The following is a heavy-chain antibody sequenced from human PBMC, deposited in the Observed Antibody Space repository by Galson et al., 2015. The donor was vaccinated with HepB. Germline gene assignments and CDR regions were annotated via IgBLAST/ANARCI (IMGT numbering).Heavy chain of an antibody. Sequence: SVKVSCKASGSTFTTYDISWVRQATGHGLEWMGWMNPNSGNTGYAQKFQGRVTMTRNTSISTAYMELSSLRSEDTAVYYCARGKARLITIFGVVISPENWFDPWGQGTLVTVSS. CDR3: ARGKARLITIFGVVISPENWFDP. J-gene: IGHJ5*02. D-gene: IGHD3-3*01. CDR2: MNPNSGNT. CDR1: GSTFTTYD. V-gene: IGHV1-8*01.